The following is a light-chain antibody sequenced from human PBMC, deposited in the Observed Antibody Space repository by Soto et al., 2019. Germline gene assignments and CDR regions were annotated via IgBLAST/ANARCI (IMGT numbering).Light chain of an antibody. CDR3: AAWDDSLNGYV. V-gene: IGLV1-44*01. Sequence: QSVLTQPPSASGTPGQRVTISCSGSSYKIGRNTVNWYQQLPGTAPKLHIYSNNKRPSGVPGRFSGSKSGTSASLAISGLQSEDEADYYCAAWDDSLNGYVFGTGTKVTVL. CDR2: SNN. J-gene: IGLJ1*01. CDR1: SYKIGRNT.